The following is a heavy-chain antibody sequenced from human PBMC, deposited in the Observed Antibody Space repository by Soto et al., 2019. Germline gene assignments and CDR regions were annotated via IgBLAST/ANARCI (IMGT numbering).Heavy chain of an antibody. Sequence: ASVKVSCKASGYTFTNYGISWVRQAPGQGLEWMGWISAYNDNPNYAQKLQGRVTMTTDTSTSTAYMELRSLRSDDTAVYYCARVPFAPKLVYFDYWGQGTLVTVSS. V-gene: IGHV1-18*01. CDR2: ISAYNDNP. J-gene: IGHJ4*02. CDR3: ARVPFAPKLVYFDY. CDR1: GYTFTNYG.